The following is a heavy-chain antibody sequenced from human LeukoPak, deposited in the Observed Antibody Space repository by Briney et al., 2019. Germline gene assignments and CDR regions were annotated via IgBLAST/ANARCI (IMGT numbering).Heavy chain of an antibody. CDR1: GGSISSYY. V-gene: IGHV4-59*08. Sequence: SETLSLTCTVSGGSISSYYWSWIRQPPGKGLEWIGYIYYSGSTNYNPSLKSRVTISVDTSKNQFSLKLSSVTAADTAVYHCARTLGDFDYWGQGTLVTVSS. CDR3: ARTLGDFDY. J-gene: IGHJ4*02. CDR2: IYYSGST. D-gene: IGHD3-16*01.